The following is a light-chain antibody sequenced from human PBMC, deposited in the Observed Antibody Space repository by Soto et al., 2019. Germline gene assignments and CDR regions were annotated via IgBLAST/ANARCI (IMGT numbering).Light chain of an antibody. V-gene: IGKV1-39*01. CDR3: HQRAGWPPT. Sequence: DIQMTQSPSSLSASVGDRVTITCRASQSISTFLNWYQQKPGKAPKLLIYAASSLQSGVPSRFSGSGSVTDFTLTIRSLQPEDFAVYFCHQRAGWPPTFGGGTKVDIK. CDR2: AAS. J-gene: IGKJ4*01. CDR1: QSISTF.